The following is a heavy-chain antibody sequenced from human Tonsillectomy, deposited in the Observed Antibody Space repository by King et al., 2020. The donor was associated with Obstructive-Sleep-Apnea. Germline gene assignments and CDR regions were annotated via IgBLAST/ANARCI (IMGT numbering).Heavy chain of an antibody. V-gene: IGHV3-9*01. CDR1: GFTFEDYA. CDR2: ISWNSGRI. Sequence: VQLVESGGGLVQPGRSLRLSCAASGFTFEDYAMHWVRQAPGKGLEWVSGISWNSGRIGYGDSVKGRFTISRDNAKNSLFLQMNSLRTEDTALYYCAKDWGSGWYGHVDYWGQGTLVTVSS. CDR3: AKDWGSGWYGHVDY. D-gene: IGHD6-19*01. J-gene: IGHJ4*02.